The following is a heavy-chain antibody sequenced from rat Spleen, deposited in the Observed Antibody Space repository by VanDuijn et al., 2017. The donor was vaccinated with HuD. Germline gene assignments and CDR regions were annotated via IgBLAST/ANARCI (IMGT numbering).Heavy chain of an antibody. V-gene: IGHV2-1*01. CDR3: ARQLYYGYNHFDY. J-gene: IGHJ2*01. Sequence: QVQLKESGPGLVQPSQTLSLTCTVSGFSLISNTIHWVRQPPGKGLEWMGGIWGDGSTDYNSAFKSRLSFSRDTSKSQIFLKMNSLQTDDTAKYFCARQLYYGYNHFDYWGQGLMVTVSS. CDR1: GFSLISNT. D-gene: IGHD1-9*01. CDR2: IWGDGST.